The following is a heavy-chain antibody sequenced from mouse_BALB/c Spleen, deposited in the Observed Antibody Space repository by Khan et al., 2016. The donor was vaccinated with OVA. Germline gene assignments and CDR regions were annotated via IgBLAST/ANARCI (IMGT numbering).Heavy chain of an antibody. CDR3: APAGTGDYFDY. CDR1: GFNIKDTH. J-gene: IGHJ2*01. Sequence: EVQLQESGAELVKPGASVKLPCTASGFNIKDTHMHWVKQRPEQGLEWIGRIDPANDNSKYDPRFQGKATITADTSSNTAYLHRSSLTSEDTAVYYCAPAGTGDYFDYWGQGTTLTVSS. D-gene: IGHD4-1*01. V-gene: IGHV14-3*02. CDR2: IDPANDNS.